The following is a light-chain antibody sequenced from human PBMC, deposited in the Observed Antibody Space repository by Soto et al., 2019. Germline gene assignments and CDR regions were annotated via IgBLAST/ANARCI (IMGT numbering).Light chain of an antibody. CDR2: AAS. CDR1: QNLSSGY. CDR3: QQYGSSPRT. V-gene: IGKV3-20*01. Sequence: EIVLTQSPGTLSLAPGERATLSCRASQNLSSGYLAWYRQRPGQAPRILIYAASSRATGIPDRFSGSGSGADFTLTISRLEPEDFAVYYCQQYGSSPRTLGQGTKVDIK. J-gene: IGKJ1*01.